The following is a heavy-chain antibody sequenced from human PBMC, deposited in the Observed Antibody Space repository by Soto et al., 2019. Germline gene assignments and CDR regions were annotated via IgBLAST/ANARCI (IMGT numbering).Heavy chain of an antibody. CDR1: GGSFSGYY. CDR2: ITDRGSI. CDR3: ARESHDILTGPPWVWYFDL. J-gene: IGHJ2*01. V-gene: IGHV4-34*01. D-gene: IGHD3-9*01. Sequence: QVQLQQWGAGPLRPLETLSLTCGVSGGSFSGYYWAWIRQSPGKGLEWIGEITDRGSINYNPSLKSRFTISVDTSKNHYSLNLRSVTAADTAVYYCARESHDILTGPPWVWYFDLWGRGTLVTVSS.